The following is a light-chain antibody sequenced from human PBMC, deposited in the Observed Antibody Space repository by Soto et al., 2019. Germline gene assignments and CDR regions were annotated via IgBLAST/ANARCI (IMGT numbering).Light chain of an antibody. J-gene: IGLJ2*01. V-gene: IGLV3-21*02. CDR3: QVWDSSSDHVV. CDR2: DDT. CDR1: NIRTKS. Sequence: SYELTQSPSVSVAPGQTARITCGGNNIRTKSVHWYQQQPGQAPVLVVYDDTARPPGIPERFSGSNSGNMATLTISRVEAGDEADYYCQVWDSSSDHVVFGGGNKVTVL.